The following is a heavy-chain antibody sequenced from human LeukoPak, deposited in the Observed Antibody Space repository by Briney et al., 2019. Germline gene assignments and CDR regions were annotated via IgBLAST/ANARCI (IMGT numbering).Heavy chain of an antibody. J-gene: IGHJ4*02. CDR2: IKEDGSEK. Sequence: PGGSLGLSCAASGFTFSYFWMSWVRQAPGEGLEWVANIKEDGSEKYYVDSVKGRFTISRDNAKNSLYLQMNSLRAEDTAVYYCAREYYYDSSGYGSFGYWGQGTLVTVSS. CDR1: GFTFSYFW. V-gene: IGHV3-7*01. D-gene: IGHD3-22*01. CDR3: AREYYYDSSGYGSFGY.